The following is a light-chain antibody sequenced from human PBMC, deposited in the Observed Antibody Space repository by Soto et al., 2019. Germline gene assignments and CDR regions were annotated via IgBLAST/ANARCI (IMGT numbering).Light chain of an antibody. Sequence: QSVLTQPPSVSGAPGQRVTISCTGSSSNIGAGYDVHWYQQLPGTAPKLLIYGNSNRPSGVPDRFSGSKSGTSASLAITGLLAEDEADYYCQSYDSSLSAYVVFGGGTKLTVL. V-gene: IGLV1-40*01. CDR3: QSYDSSLSAYVV. CDR1: SSNIGAGYD. J-gene: IGLJ2*01. CDR2: GNS.